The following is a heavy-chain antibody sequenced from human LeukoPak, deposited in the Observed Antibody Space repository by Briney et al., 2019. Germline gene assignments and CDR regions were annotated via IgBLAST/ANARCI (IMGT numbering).Heavy chain of an antibody. CDR3: ARHARGVYYDSSGYLGY. J-gene: IGHJ4*02. Sequence: PSETLSLTCAVYGGSFSGYYWSWIRQPPGKGLEWIGYIYYSGSTNYNPSLKSRVTISVDTSKNQFSLKLSSVTAADTAVYYCARHARGVYYDSSGYLGYWGQGTLVTVSS. CDR2: IYYSGST. CDR1: GGSFSGYY. V-gene: IGHV4-59*08. D-gene: IGHD3-22*01.